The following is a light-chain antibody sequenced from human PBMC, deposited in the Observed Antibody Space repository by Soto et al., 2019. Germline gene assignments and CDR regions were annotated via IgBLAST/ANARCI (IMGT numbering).Light chain of an antibody. CDR3: QQYGSSPRT. Sequence: EIVLTQSPGTLSLSPGERDTLSCRASQSISSNYLAWYQHKPGQAPRLLIYGAYSRATGVPDRFSGSGTGTDFTLTSSSLGPGDFAVYYCQQYGSSPRTFGQGTKVEI. V-gene: IGKV3-20*01. CDR2: GAY. J-gene: IGKJ1*01. CDR1: QSISSNY.